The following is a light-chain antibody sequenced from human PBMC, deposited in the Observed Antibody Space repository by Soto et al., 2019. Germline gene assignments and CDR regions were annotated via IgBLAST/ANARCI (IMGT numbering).Light chain of an antibody. Sequence: IVLTQSPATLSLSPGEKATLSCRASQSVSSYLAWYQHKPGQAPRLLIFDASHRASGIPPRFSGSGSGTDFTLTISSLEPEDCAVYYCQQRSSFWPEYTFGPGTKVEIK. CDR1: QSVSSY. CDR2: DAS. V-gene: IGKV3-11*01. J-gene: IGKJ2*01. CDR3: QQRSSFWPEYT.